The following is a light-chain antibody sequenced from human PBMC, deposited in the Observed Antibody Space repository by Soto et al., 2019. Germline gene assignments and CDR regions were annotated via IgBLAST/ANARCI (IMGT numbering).Light chain of an antibody. V-gene: IGKV3-20*01. CDR3: QQYDNSPWT. CDR2: GAS. Sequence: EIVLTQSPGTLSLSPGERATLSCRASQSVSSTYFAWYQQKPGQAPRLLIYGASRRATGIPDRFSGSGSGTDFTLTINRLEPEDFAVYHCQQYDNSPWTFGQGTKVEIK. J-gene: IGKJ1*01. CDR1: QSVSSTY.